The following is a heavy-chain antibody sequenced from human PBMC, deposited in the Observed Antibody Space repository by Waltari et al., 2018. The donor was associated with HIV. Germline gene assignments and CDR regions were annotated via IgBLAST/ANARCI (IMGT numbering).Heavy chain of an antibody. D-gene: IGHD3-22*01. CDR1: GPTLRSHI. CDR3: ARVDYYHSTKSRYFDS. Sequence: EVQLVESGGGLVKHGGSLRVSFAAPGPTLRSHITHWVRQAPGKGLEWVSSISSSSSYIYYADSVKGRFTITRDNAKNSLYLQMNSLRAEDTAVYYCARVDYYHSTKSRYFDSWGQGTLVTVSS. V-gene: IGHV3-21*01. CDR2: ISSSSSYI. J-gene: IGHJ4*02.